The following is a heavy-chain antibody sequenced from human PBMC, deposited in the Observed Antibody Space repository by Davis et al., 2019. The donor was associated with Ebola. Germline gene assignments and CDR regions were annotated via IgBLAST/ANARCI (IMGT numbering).Heavy chain of an antibody. D-gene: IGHD6-19*01. Sequence: PGGSLRLSCAASGFTFSSYWMSWVRQAPGKGLEWVANIKQDGSEKYYVDSVKGRFTISRDNAKNALYLQMNSLRDEDTAVYYCARLSSFLLGKQWRWPWGQGTLVTVSS. J-gene: IGHJ4*02. V-gene: IGHV3-7*01. CDR2: IKQDGSEK. CDR1: GFTFSSYW. CDR3: ARLSSFLLGKQWRWP.